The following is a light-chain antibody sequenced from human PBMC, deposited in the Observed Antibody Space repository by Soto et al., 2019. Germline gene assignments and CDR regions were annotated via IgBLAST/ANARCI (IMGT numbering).Light chain of an antibody. CDR3: QQLNSYPLT. CDR2: GVS. V-gene: IGKV1-9*01. J-gene: IGKJ5*01. CDR1: QGISNS. Sequence: IQLTQSPSSLSASVGDRVTITFRASQGISNSLAWYQQKPGTAPKLLIYGVSTLQSGVPSRFSGSGSGTDFTLSICSLQPEDFATYYCQQLNSYPLTFGQGTRLEIK.